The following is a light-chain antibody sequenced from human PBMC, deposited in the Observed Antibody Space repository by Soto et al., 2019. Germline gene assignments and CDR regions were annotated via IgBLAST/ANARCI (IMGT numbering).Light chain of an antibody. CDR3: TSYTSDSTEV. CDR2: EVS. J-gene: IGLJ1*01. V-gene: IGLV2-14*01. Sequence: QSALTQPASVSGSPGQSITISCTGTSSDVGDYNYVSWCQHHPGRAPKLIIYEVSNRPSGISNRFSGSKSGNTASLTISGLQAEDEADYYCTSYTSDSTEVFGNGTKVTV. CDR1: SSDVGDYNY.